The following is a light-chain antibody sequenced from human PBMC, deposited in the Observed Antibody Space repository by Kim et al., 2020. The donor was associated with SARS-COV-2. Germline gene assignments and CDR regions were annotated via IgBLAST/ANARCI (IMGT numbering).Light chain of an antibody. CDR3: QKYNSAPWT. Sequence: SASVRDRVTITCRASQDIANSLAWYQQKPGKVPKVLIYAASTLQSGVPSRFSGSGSGTEFTLTIGSLQTEDVATYYWQKYNSAPWTFGPGTKVDIK. CDR2: AAS. J-gene: IGKJ1*01. V-gene: IGKV1-27*01. CDR1: QDIANS.